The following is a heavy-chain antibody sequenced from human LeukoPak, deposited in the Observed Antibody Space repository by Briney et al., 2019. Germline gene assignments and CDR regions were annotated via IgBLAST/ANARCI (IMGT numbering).Heavy chain of an antibody. CDR3: AGVPHVMSYYYYYYMDV. CDR2: IYHSGST. V-gene: IGHV4-4*02. CDR1: GGSISSSNW. J-gene: IGHJ6*03. Sequence: SETLSLTCAVSGGSISSSNWWSWVRQPPGKGLEWIGEIYHSGSTNYNPSLKSRVTISVDTSKNQFSLKLSSVTAADTAVYYCAGVPHVMSYYYYYYMDVWGKGTTVTVSS. D-gene: IGHD2-21*01.